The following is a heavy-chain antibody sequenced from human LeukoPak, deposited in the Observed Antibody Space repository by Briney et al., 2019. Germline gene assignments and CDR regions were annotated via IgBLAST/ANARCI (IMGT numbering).Heavy chain of an antibody. CDR3: ASTLWIPA. J-gene: IGHJ5*02. Sequence: GGSLRLSCAASGFTFSSYSMNWVRQAPGKGLEWGSYISGSSSTIYYADSVKGRFTISRDNGKNTLYLQMNSLRAEDTAVYYCASTLWIPAWGQGTLVTVSS. CDR2: ISGSSSTI. CDR1: GFTFSSYS. D-gene: IGHD2-21*01. V-gene: IGHV3-48*01.